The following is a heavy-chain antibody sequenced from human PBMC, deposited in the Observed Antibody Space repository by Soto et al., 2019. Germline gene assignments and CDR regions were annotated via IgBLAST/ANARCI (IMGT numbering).Heavy chain of an antibody. CDR2: VYYTGST. J-gene: IGHJ4*02. Sequence: PSDTLSLTCSVSGGSISCSYWSWIRQSPGKGLEWLGYVYYTGSTNYSPSLRSRVSISVDTSKNEFSLRLSSVTAADTAVYFCARSVAVPGAHIDYWGQGTQVSVSS. CDR1: GGSISCSY. D-gene: IGHD6-19*01. V-gene: IGHV4-59*07. CDR3: ARSVAVPGAHIDY.